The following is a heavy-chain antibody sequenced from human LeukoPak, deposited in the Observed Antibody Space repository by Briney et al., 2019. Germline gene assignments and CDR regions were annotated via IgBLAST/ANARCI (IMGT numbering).Heavy chain of an antibody. CDR1: GGSICSYY. CDR3: AGYDFWSGYYLGY. Sequence: ASETLSLTCTVSGGSICSYYWSWIRQRAGKGLEWIGRINTSGSTNYNPSLKSRVTMSVDTSKNQFSLKLSSVTAADTAVYYCAGYDFWSGYYLGYWGQGTLVTVSS. CDR2: INTSGST. D-gene: IGHD3-3*01. J-gene: IGHJ4*02. V-gene: IGHV4-4*07.